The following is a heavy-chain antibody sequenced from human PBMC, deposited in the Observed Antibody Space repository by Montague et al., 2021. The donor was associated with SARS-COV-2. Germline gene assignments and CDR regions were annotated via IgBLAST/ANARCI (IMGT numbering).Heavy chain of an antibody. CDR2: IYYSGST. CDR1: GGSISSSSYY. J-gene: IGHJ5*02. Sequence: SETLSLTCTVSGGSISSSSYYWGWIRQLPGKGLEWIGSIYYSGSTYYNPSLKSRVTISVDTSKNQFSLKLSSVTAADTAAYYCARLEAGDCSGGSCYSSWFDPWGQGTLVTVSS. CDR3: ARLEAGDCSGGSCYSSWFDP. D-gene: IGHD2-15*01. V-gene: IGHV4-39*01.